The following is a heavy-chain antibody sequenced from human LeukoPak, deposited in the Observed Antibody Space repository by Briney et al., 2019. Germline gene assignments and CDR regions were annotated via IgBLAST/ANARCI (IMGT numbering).Heavy chain of an antibody. Sequence: GGSLRLSCAASGFTFSSYWMSWVRQAPGKGLEWVANIKQDGSEKYYVDSVKGRFTISRDNAKNSLYLQMNNLRAEDTAVYYCASVVARSSSGNSNYMDVWGKGTTVTVSS. CDR3: ASVVARSSSGNSNYMDV. CDR1: GFTFSSYW. J-gene: IGHJ6*03. D-gene: IGHD3-22*01. V-gene: IGHV3-7*01. CDR2: IKQDGSEK.